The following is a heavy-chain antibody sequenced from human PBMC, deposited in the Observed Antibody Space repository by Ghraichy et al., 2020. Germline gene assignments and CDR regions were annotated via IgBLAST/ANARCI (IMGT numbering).Heavy chain of an antibody. Sequence: SETLSLTCTVSGGSISEYYWNWIRQPPGKGLEWIGYIYYSGSTNYNPSLKSRVTISVDTSKNQFSLKLRSVTAADTAVYYCARWLYDSSGFRYFDYCGQGALVTVSS. V-gene: IGHV4-59*01. D-gene: IGHD3-22*01. CDR3: ARWLYDSSGFRYFDY. CDR2: IYYSGST. J-gene: IGHJ4*02. CDR1: GGSISEYY.